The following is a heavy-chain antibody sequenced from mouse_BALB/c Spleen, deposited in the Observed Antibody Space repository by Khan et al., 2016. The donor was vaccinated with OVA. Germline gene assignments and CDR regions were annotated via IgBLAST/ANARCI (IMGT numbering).Heavy chain of an antibody. D-gene: IGHD2-10*02. V-gene: IGHV1-18*01. Sequence: LQQSGPELVKPGASMKISCRASGYSFTDYTMNWVKQSHGKSLEWIGLINPYNGGTSYNQKFKGKATLTVDKSSSTAYMELLSLTSEDSAVYYCARSGYGNFAYWGQGTLVTVSA. CDR1: GYSFTDYT. CDR2: INPYNGGT. J-gene: IGHJ3*01. CDR3: ARSGYGNFAY.